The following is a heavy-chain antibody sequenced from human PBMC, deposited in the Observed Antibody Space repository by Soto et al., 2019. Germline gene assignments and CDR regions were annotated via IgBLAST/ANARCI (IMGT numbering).Heavy chain of an antibody. CDR3: AHRQDSLVLIDSSDGMDV. CDR1: GFSLSTSGVG. Sequence: SGPTLVNPTQTLTLTCTFSGFSLSTSGVGVGWIRQPPGKALEWLALIYWDDDKRYSPSLKXRLTITKDTSKNQVVLTMTNMXPVDTATYYCAHRQDSLVLIDSSDGMDVWGQGATVTVS. CDR2: IYWDDDK. J-gene: IGHJ6*02. D-gene: IGHD3-22*01. V-gene: IGHV2-5*02.